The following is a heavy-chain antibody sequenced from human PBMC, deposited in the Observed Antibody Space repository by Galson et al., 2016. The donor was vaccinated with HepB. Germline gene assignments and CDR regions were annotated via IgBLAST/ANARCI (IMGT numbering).Heavy chain of an antibody. CDR3: ARDRGFDEETFDM. D-gene: IGHD3-10*01. J-gene: IGHJ3*02. CDR1: GYSFSTFG. CDR2: IGAFNGET. Sequence: SVKVSCKASGYSFSTFGISWVRQAPGQGLEWMGWIGAFNGETNYAEKFQGRVTMTTDTSTGTAYMELRRLRPDDTAVYYGARDRGFDEETFDMWGQGTMVNV. V-gene: IGHV1-18*01.